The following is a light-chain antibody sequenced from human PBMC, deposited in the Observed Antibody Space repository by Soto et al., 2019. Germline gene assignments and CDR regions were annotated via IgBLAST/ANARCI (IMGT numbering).Light chain of an antibody. CDR2: DAS. J-gene: IGKJ2*01. CDR1: QSISSW. CDR3: QQYNSYPYT. Sequence: DIQMTQSPSTLSASVGDRVTITCRASQSISSWLAWYQQKPGKAPKLLIYDASSLESGVPLRFSGSGSGTEFTLTISSLQPDDFATYYCQQYNSYPYTFGQGTRWISN. V-gene: IGKV1-5*01.